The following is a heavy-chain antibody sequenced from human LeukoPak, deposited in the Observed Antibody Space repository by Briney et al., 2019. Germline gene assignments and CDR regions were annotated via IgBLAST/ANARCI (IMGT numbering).Heavy chain of an antibody. CDR3: AREIGRIGVVVIAWYFDL. D-gene: IGHD3-22*01. J-gene: IGHJ2*01. V-gene: IGHV4-61*02. CDR1: GGSISSGSYY. CDR2: IYTSGST. Sequence: SETLSLTCTVSGGSISSGSYYWSWIRQPAGKGLEWIGRIYTSGSTNYNPSLKSRVTISVDTSKNQFSLKLSSVTAADTAVYYCAREIGRIGVVVIAWYFDLWGRGTLVTVSS.